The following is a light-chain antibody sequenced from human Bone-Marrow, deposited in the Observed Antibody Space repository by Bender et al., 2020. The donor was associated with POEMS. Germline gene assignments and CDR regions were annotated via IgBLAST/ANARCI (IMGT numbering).Light chain of an antibody. CDR3: QSYDISLSGWV. CDR2: NNE. CDR1: GAGYG. J-gene: IGLJ3*02. Sequence: GAGYGVNWYQQLPGTAPKLLIYNNENRPSGVPDRISGSKSGTSASLAITGLQAEDEADYYCQSYDISLSGWVFGGGTKLTVL. V-gene: IGLV1-40*01.